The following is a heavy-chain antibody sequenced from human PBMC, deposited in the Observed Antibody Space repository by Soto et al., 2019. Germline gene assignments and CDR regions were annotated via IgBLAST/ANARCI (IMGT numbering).Heavy chain of an antibody. Sequence: GASVKVSCKASGGTFSSYAISWVRQAPGQGLEWMGGIIPIFGTANYAQKFQGRVTTTADESTSTAYMELSSLRSEDTAVYYCAREKSGTRPRLFDYWGQGTLVTVSS. CDR2: IIPIFGTA. D-gene: IGHD1-26*01. J-gene: IGHJ4*02. CDR1: GGTFSSYA. V-gene: IGHV1-69*13. CDR3: AREKSGTRPRLFDY.